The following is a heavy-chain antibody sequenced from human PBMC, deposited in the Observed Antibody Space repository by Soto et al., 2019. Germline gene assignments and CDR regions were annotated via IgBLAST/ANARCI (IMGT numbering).Heavy chain of an antibody. CDR1: GLTFGYFT. J-gene: IGHJ5*02. CDR2: IRSRTYGGTT. Sequence: GGSLRLSCTAPGLTFGYFTIIWFRPAPGQGLEWVGFIRSRTYGGTTEYAAPVKGRFIISRDDSKSIAYLQMNSLKTEDTAVYYCTSDSSSWYDFDPWGQGTLVTVSS. V-gene: IGHV3-49*03. CDR3: TSDSSSWYDFDP. D-gene: IGHD6-13*01.